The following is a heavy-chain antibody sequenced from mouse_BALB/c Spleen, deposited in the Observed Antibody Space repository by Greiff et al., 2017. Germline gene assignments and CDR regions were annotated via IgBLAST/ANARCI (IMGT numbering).Heavy chain of an antibody. D-gene: IGHD1-2*01. CDR1: GYSFTSYW. CDR2: IDPSDSET. V-gene: IGHV1S127*01. CDR3: ARSGISRLRYFDY. Sequence: QVQLQQSGPQLVRPGASVKISCKASGYSFTSYWMHWVKQRPGQGLEWIGMIDPSDSETRLNQKFKDKATLTVDKSSSTAYMQLSSPTSEDSAVYYCARSGISRLRYFDYWGQGTTLTVSS. J-gene: IGHJ2*01.